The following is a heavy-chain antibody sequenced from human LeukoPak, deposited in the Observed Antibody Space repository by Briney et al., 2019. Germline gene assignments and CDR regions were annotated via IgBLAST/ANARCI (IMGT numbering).Heavy chain of an antibody. D-gene: IGHD5-12*01. CDR3: ARHSRSAYTGYENAFDI. Sequence: PGGSLRLSCAGSGFIVSNSYMSWVRQAPGKGLEWIGNIYNSANTHYNPSLKTRITMSVDTSKNQFSLKLNSVTAADTGIYYCARHSRSAYTGYENAFDIWGQGTMVTVSS. J-gene: IGHJ3*02. CDR1: GFIVSNSY. V-gene: IGHV4-4*02. CDR2: IYNSANT.